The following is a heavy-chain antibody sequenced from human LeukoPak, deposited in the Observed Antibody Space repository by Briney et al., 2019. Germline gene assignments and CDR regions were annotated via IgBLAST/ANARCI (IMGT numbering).Heavy chain of an antibody. CDR2: ISGSGGST. J-gene: IGHJ3*02. Sequence: PGGSLRLSCAASGFTFSSCAMSWVRQAPGKGLEWVSAISGSGGSTYYADSVKGRFTISRDNSKNTLYLQMNSLRAEDTAVYYCAKDFPYIVVVPAAPGGAFDIWGQGTMVTVSS. D-gene: IGHD2-2*01. V-gene: IGHV3-23*01. CDR1: GFTFSSCA. CDR3: AKDFPYIVVVPAAPGGAFDI.